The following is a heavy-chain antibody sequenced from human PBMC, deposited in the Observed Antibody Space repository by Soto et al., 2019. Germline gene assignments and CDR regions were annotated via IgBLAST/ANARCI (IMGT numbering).Heavy chain of an antibody. Sequence: QVQLVQSGAEVKKPGSSVKVSCKASGGTFSSYAISWVRQAPGQGLEWMGGIIPIFGTANYAQKFQGRVTITADESTSTAYMELSSLRSEDTAVYYCARYGSGSYLPGYYYGMDVWGQGTTVTVSS. V-gene: IGHV1-69*01. CDR1: GGTFSSYA. CDR3: ARYGSGSYLPGYYYGMDV. D-gene: IGHD3-10*01. J-gene: IGHJ6*02. CDR2: IIPIFGTA.